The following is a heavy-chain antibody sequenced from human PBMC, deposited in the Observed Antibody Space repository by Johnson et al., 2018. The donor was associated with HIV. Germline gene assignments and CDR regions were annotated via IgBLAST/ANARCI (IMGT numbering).Heavy chain of an antibody. V-gene: IGHV3-30*18. J-gene: IGHJ3*02. CDR3: AKVRRAYYEDAFDI. CDR2: MSYDGNSK. CDR1: GFTFSSYG. Sequence: QVQLVESGGGVVQPGRSLRLSCAASGFTFSSYGMHWVRQAPGKGLEWVAVMSYDGNSKFYADSVKGRFTISRDNSKNTLYLQMNSLRAEDTAVYYCAKVRRAYYEDAFDIWGQGTMVTVSS. D-gene: IGHD3-22*01.